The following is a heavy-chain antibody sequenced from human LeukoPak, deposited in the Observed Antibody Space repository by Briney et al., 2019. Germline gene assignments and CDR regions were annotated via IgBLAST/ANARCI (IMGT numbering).Heavy chain of an antibody. CDR2: IWYDGSNK. J-gene: IGHJ4*02. CDR3: ARDLDTAMVFFDY. V-gene: IGHV3-33*01. CDR1: GFTFSSYG. D-gene: IGHD5-18*01. Sequence: GRSLRLSCAASGFTFSSYGMHWVRQAPGKGLEWVAVIWYDGSNKYYADSVKGRFTISRDNSKNTLYLQMNSLRAEDTAVYYCARDLDTAMVFFDYWGRGTLVTVSS.